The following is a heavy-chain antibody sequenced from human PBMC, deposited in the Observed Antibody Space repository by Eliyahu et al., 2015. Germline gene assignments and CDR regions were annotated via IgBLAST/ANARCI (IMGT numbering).Heavy chain of an antibody. D-gene: IGHD2/OR15-2a*01. CDR1: GFPFSVFA. CDR3: AKGTGGMSTSWFSALDV. V-gene: IGHV3-23*01. J-gene: IGHJ6*02. CDR2: ISGXGGLT. Sequence: EVQLLESGGGLVQPGGSLRLSCAASGFPFSVFAMSWVRPAPGKGLGXVSAISGXGGLTKNAXSVKGRFTISRDNSKNTLYLQMNALRAEDTAIYYCAKGTGGMSTSWFSALDVWGQGTAVTVSS.